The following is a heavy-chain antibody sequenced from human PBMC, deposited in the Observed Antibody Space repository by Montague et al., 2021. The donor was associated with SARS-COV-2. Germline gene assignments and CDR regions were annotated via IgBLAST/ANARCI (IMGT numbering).Heavy chain of an antibody. CDR2: ISTSSLYI. J-gene: IGHJ3*02. D-gene: IGHD5/OR15-5a*01. V-gene: IGHV3-21*01. CDR3: ARALSASYSVGGDSFDI. Sequence: SLRLSCAASGFTFSKYSMNWVRQASGKGLEWVSSISTSSLYIYYAASVKGRFTISRANAKNSLFLQMDSLRAEDTAVYYCARALSASYSVGGDSFDIWGQGTMVPVSS. CDR1: GFTFSKYS.